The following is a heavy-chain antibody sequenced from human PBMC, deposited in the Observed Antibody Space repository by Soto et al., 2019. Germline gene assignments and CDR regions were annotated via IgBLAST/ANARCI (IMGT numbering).Heavy chain of an antibody. V-gene: IGHV3-NL1*01. D-gene: IGHD1-26*01. CDR1: GFTFSSYG. CDR3: VRENYYYGLDV. CDR2: INAAGTT. J-gene: IGHJ6*02. Sequence: PGGSLRLSCAASGFTFSSYGMHWVRQAPGKGLEWVSVINAAGTTNYADSVKGRFTISRDDSKNTLYLQMNSLRAEDTAVYYCVRENYYYGLDVWGQGTAVTVSS.